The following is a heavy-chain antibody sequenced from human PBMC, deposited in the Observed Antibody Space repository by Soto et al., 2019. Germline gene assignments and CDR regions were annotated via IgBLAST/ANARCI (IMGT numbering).Heavy chain of an antibody. Sequence: EVQLVESGGGLVQPGGSLRLSCAASGFTFNDYEMNWVRQAPGKGLEWVSYISPSGSTIYNADSVKGRFTISRDNAKNSLFLQMNSLRAEDTAVYYCARGGYCTSIICYSFNAFDIWGQGTMVTVSS. CDR3: ARGGYCTSIICYSFNAFDI. CDR1: GFTFNDYE. D-gene: IGHD2-2*01. CDR2: ISPSGSTI. J-gene: IGHJ3*02. V-gene: IGHV3-48*03.